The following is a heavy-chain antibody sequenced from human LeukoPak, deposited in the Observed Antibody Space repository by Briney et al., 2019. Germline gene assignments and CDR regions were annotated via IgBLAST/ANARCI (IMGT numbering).Heavy chain of an antibody. J-gene: IGHJ4*02. CDR3: ARDAAAGTPYFDY. Sequence: PSETLSLTCTVSGGSIRSYYWSWIRQPAGKGLEWIGRIYTSGSTNYNPSLKSRVTMSLDTSKNQFSLKLSSVTAADTAVYYCARDAAAGTPYFDYWGQGTLVTVSS. CDR2: IYTSGST. V-gene: IGHV4-4*07. D-gene: IGHD6-13*01. CDR1: GGSIRSYY.